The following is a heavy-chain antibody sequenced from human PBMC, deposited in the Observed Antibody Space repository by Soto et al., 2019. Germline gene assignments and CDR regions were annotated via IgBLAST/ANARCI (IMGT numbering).Heavy chain of an antibody. CDR1: GFTFSSYA. D-gene: IGHD3-3*01. CDR3: AKQHYDFWSGPNAFDI. Sequence: GGSLRLSCAASGFTFSSYAMSWVRQAPGKGLEWVSAISDSGGSTYYADSVKGRFTISRDNSKNTLYLQMNSLRAEDTAVYYCAKQHYDFWSGPNAFDIWGQGTMVTVSS. J-gene: IGHJ3*02. V-gene: IGHV3-23*01. CDR2: ISDSGGST.